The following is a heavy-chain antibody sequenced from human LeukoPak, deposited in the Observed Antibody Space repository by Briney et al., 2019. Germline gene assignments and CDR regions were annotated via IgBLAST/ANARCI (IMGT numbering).Heavy chain of an antibody. D-gene: IGHD6-13*01. V-gene: IGHV3-30*04. CDR2: ISYDGSNK. CDR1: GFTFSSYA. CDR3: ARDPFLGSRWPNYYYGMDV. Sequence: GGSLRLSCAASGFTFSSYAMHWVRQAPGKGLEWVAVISYDGSNKYYADSVKGRFTISRDNSKNTLYLQMNSLRAEDTAVYYCARDPFLGSRWPNYYYGMDVWGRGTTVTVSS. J-gene: IGHJ6*02.